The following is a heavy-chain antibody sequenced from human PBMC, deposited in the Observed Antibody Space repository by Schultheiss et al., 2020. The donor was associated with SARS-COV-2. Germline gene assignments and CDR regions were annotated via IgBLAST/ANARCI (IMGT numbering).Heavy chain of an antibody. J-gene: IGHJ6*03. Sequence: ASVKVSCKASGYTLNDYDITWVRQAAGQGLEWMGWLTPNTGNTGYAQKLQGRVTMTTDTSTSTAYMELRSLRSDDTAVYYCARTGLLCSGGSCYTDYYYYMDVWGKGTTVTVSS. V-gene: IGHV1-18*01. CDR3: ARTGLLCSGGSCYTDYYYYMDV. CDR2: LTPNTGNT. CDR1: GYTLNDYD. D-gene: IGHD2-15*01.